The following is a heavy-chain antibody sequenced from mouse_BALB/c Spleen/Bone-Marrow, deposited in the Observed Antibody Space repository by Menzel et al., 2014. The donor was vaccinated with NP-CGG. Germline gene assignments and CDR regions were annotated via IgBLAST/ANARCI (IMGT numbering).Heavy chain of an antibody. CDR1: GYAFSIYW. J-gene: IGHJ2*01. V-gene: IGHV1-80*01. CDR3: ARGGISIDY. Sequence: QVQLKDSGAELVRPGSSVKISCKASGYAFSIYWMNWVKQRPGQGLEWIGQIYPGDDDTDYNGKFKGEATLTADRSSSTAYMQLNSLTSEDSAVYFCARGGISIDYWGQGTTLTVSS. CDR2: IYPGDDDT.